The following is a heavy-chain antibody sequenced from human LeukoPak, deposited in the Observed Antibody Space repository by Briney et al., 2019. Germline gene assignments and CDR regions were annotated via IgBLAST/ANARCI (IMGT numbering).Heavy chain of an antibody. J-gene: IGHJ4*02. Sequence: GALRLSCAASGFTFSSYAMSWVRQAPGKGLEWVSAISGSGGSTYYADSVTGRFTISRDNSKHTLYLQMNSLRDEDTAVYYCAKDSKWLVRHWGQGTLGTVSS. CDR1: GFTFSSYA. CDR3: AKDSKWLVRH. V-gene: IGHV3-23*01. D-gene: IGHD6-19*01. CDR2: ISGSGGST.